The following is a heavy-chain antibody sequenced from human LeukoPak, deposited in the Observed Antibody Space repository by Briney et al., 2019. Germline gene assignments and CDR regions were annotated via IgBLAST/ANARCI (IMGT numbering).Heavy chain of an antibody. CDR1: GGTFSNYA. Sequence: SVKVSCKASGGTFSNYAISWVRQAPGQGLEWMGGIIPIFGTANYAQKFQGRVTITADESTSTAYMELSSLRSEDTAVYYCARDIGNYDSSGYSYYFDYWGQGTLVTVSS. CDR2: IIPIFGTA. V-gene: IGHV1-69*13. D-gene: IGHD3-22*01. J-gene: IGHJ4*02. CDR3: ARDIGNYDSSGYSYYFDY.